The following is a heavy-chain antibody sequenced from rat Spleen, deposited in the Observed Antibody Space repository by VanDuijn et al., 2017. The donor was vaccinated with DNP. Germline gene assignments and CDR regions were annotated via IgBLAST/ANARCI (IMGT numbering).Heavy chain of an antibody. CDR3: TTDFERGY. CDR1: GFSFSDYY. Sequence: EVQLVESGGGLVRPGRSLKLSCAASGFSFSDYYMAWVRQAPTKGLEWVASLSASGGSTSYRDSVKGRFTISRDNAKSTLYLQMDSLRSEDTATYYCTTDFERGYWGQGVMVTVSS. V-gene: IGHV5-27*01. J-gene: IGHJ2*01. D-gene: IGHD1-11*01. CDR2: LSASGGST.